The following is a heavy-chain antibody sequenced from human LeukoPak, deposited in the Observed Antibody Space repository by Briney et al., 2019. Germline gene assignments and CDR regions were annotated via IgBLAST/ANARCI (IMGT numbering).Heavy chain of an antibody. V-gene: IGHV4-31*03. Sequence: SETLSLTCTVSGGSISSGGYYWSWIRQHPGKGLEWIGYIYYSGSTYYNPSLKGRVTISVDTSKNQFSLKLSSVTAADTAVYYCARFRRDGYNSPYFDYWGQGTLVTVSS. J-gene: IGHJ4*02. D-gene: IGHD5-24*01. CDR2: IYYSGST. CDR3: ARFRRDGYNSPYFDY. CDR1: GGSISSGGYY.